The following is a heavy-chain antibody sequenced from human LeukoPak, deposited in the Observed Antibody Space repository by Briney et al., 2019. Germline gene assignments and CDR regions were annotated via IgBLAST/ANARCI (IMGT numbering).Heavy chain of an antibody. V-gene: IGHV3-9*01. CDR1: GFTFDDYA. Sequence: PGGSLRLSCAASGFTFDDYAMHWVRQAPGKGLEWVSGISWNSGSIGYADSVKGRFTISRDNAKNSLYLQMNSLRVEDTAVYYCARADPYGDSTPDFWGQGTPVTVSS. D-gene: IGHD4-17*01. CDR2: ISWNSGSI. CDR3: ARADPYGDSTPDF. J-gene: IGHJ4*02.